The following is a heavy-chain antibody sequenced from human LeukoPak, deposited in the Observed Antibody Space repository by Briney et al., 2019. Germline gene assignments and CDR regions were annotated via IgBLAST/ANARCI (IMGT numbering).Heavy chain of an antibody. CDR3: LVATTGSYYYYYMDV. D-gene: IGHD2-15*01. CDR1: GFTFSSYG. CDR2: IRYDGSNK. Sequence: AGGSLRLSCAASGFTFSSYGMHWVRQAPGKGLEWVAFIRYDGSNKYYADSVKGRFTISRDNSKNTLYLQMNSLRAEDTAVYYCLVATTGSYYYYYMDVWGKGTTVTVSS. V-gene: IGHV3-30*02. J-gene: IGHJ6*03.